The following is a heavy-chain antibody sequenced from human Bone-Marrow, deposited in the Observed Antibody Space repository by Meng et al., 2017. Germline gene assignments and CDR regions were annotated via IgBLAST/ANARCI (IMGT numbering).Heavy chain of an antibody. CDR3: ARARGIAVAEPWDY. CDR1: GGSNSRSNL. Sequence: QVLRHEAGRGLVKASGTLSLTCAVSGGSNSRSNLWSWVRQAPGKGLEWIGEIDHSGSTNYNPSLKSRVTISEDKSKNQFSLKLSAVTAADTAVYYCARARGIAVAEPWDYWGQGTLVTVSS. CDR2: IDHSGST. D-gene: IGHD6-19*01. J-gene: IGHJ4*02. V-gene: IGHV4-4*02.